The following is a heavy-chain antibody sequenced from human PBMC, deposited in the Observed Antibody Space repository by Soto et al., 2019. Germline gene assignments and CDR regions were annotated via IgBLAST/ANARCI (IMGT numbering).Heavy chain of an antibody. Sequence: EVQLVESGGDLVQPGGSLRLSCAASGFTVSSNFMSWVRQAPGKGLEWVSVIYSGGTTYYADSVKGRFTISRHNSKNTLYLQRTSLRPEDTAVYYCARGAGYSSGGYAYWGQGPLVTVSS. CDR3: ARGAGYSSGGYAY. D-gene: IGHD6-19*01. V-gene: IGHV3-53*04. J-gene: IGHJ4*02. CDR2: IYSGGTT. CDR1: GFTVSSNF.